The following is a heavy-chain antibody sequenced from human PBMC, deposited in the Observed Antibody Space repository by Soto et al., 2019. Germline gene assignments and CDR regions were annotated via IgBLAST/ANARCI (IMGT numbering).Heavy chain of an antibody. V-gene: IGHV3-66*01. CDR2: IYSGGST. CDR1: GFTVISNY. D-gene: IGHD1-26*01. Sequence: SLRLSCAASGFTVISNYMSWVRQAPGKGLEWVSVIYSGGSTYYADSVKGRFTISRDNSKNTLYLQMNSLRAEDTAVYYCARAAGATTISDYWGQGTLVTVSS. J-gene: IGHJ4*02. CDR3: ARAAGATTISDY.